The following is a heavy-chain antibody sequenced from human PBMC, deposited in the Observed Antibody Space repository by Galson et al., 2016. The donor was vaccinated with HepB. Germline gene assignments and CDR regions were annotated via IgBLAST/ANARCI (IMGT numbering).Heavy chain of an antibody. CDR2: VWHDGTLK. V-gene: IGHV3-33*01. CDR3: ARGRYGSDGFDI. CDR1: GFTFSTYG. D-gene: IGHD3-10*01. J-gene: IGHJ3*02. Sequence: SLRLSCAVSGFTFSTYGMHWVRQAPGKGLEWVAIVWHDGTLKYYAKSVKGRFTISRDNSKNLLFLQMNSLRGEDTAVYHCARGRYGSDGFDIWGQGTMVNVSS.